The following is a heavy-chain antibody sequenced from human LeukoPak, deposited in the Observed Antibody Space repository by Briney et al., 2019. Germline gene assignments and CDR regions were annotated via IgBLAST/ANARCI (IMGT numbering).Heavy chain of an antibody. CDR3: ASHGTPNSYFDN. CDR2: TYYSGST. J-gene: IGHJ4*02. CDR1: GGSISRYY. V-gene: IGHV4-59*08. Sequence: SETLSLTCTVSGGSISRYYWSWIRQPPGKGLEWIGYTYYSGSTNYNPSLKSRVTISIDTSKNQFSLKLSSVTAADTAVYYCASHGTPNSYFDNWGQGILVTVSS. D-gene: IGHD4-23*01.